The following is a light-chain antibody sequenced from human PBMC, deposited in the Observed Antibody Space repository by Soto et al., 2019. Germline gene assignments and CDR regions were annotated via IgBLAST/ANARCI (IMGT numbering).Light chain of an antibody. CDR1: HSISSSS. CDR3: QQYSSSLFT. CDR2: GAP. J-gene: IGKJ3*01. V-gene: IGKV3-20*01. Sequence: EIVLTQSPGTLSLSSGERATLSCRASHSISSSSLAWYQQKPGQAPRLLIYGAPSRATGIPDRFSGSGSGTDFTLTISRLEPEDFALYYCQQYSSSLFTFGPGTKVDI.